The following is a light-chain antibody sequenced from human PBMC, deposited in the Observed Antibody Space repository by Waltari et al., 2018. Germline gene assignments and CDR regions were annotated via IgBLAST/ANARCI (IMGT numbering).Light chain of an antibody. J-gene: IGKJ4*01. CDR1: QSVSNS. CDR2: EAS. CDR3: QQRSNWPPLT. Sequence: ELVLTQSPATLSLSPGERATLACRASQSVSNSLAWYQQRPGQAPRLLIYEASKRATGIPARFSGSGSGTDFTLTISSLEPEDFAVYYCQQRSNWPPLTFGGGTKVEIK. V-gene: IGKV3-11*01.